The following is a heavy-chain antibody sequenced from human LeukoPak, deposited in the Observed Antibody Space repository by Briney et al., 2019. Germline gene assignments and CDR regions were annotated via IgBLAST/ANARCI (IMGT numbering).Heavy chain of an antibody. CDR2: INHSGIT. CDR3: ARTRGYAFDY. Sequence: SETLSLTCAVYGGSYRGYYWSWIRQPPGKGLEWIGEINHSGITNYNPSLKSRVIISLDTSKKQFSLKLSSVTAADTAVYYCARTRGYAFDYWGQGTLVTVSS. D-gene: IGHD5-18*01. CDR1: GGSYRGYY. J-gene: IGHJ4*02. V-gene: IGHV4-34*01.